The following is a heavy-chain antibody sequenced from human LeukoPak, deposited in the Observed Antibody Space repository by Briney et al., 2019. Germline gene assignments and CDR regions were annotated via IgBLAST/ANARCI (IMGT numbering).Heavy chain of an antibody. V-gene: IGHV3-48*03. J-gene: IGHJ4*02. D-gene: IGHD6-13*01. CDR3: AYLIAAGGVDY. CDR2: IGTRGSTI. Sequence: PGGSLRLSCAASGFTFSNYEMNWVRQAPGKGLEWVSYIGTRGSTIHYADSVKGRFTISRDNAKNSLYLQMNSLRAEDTAVYYCAYLIAAGGVDYWGQGTLVTVSS. CDR1: GFTFSNYE.